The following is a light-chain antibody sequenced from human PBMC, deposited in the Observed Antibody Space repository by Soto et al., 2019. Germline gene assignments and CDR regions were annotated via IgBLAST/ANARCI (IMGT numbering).Light chain of an antibody. J-gene: IGKJ5*01. V-gene: IGKV3-20*01. Sequence: EIVLTQSPGTLSLSPGERATLFCRASQSVRSSYLAWYQQKPGQAPRLLIYGASRRATGIPDRFSGSGSGTDFALTISSLQSEDFAVYYCQQYNGWPITFGQGTRLEIK. CDR2: GAS. CDR1: QSVRSSY. CDR3: QQYNGWPIT.